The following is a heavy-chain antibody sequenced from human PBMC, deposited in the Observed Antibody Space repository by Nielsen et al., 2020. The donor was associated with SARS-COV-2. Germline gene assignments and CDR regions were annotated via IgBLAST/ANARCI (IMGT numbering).Heavy chain of an antibody. CDR2: ISEDGDRT. J-gene: IGHJ6*02. V-gene: IGHV3-43*02. CDR3: AKDKRVQLWLPYYYYYYGMDV. Sequence: GESLKISCAASGFTFDDYAMHWVRRAPGKGLEWVALISEDGDRTYYADSLKGRFTISRDNGKNSLYLQMNSLRTEDTALYYCAKDKRVQLWLPYYYYYYGMDVWGQGTTVTVSS. D-gene: IGHD5-18*01. CDR1: GFTFDDYA.